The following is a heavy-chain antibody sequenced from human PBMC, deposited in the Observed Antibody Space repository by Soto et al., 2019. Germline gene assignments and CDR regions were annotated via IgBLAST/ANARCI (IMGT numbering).Heavy chain of an antibody. Sequence: EVQLLESGGGLIQPGGSLRLSCAASGFTFSTYAMSWVRQAPGKGLEWVSAIRGSGDTTYYADSVKGRFTSSRDNSKNTLYLQMNSLRAEDTAVYYCAKDGGGGFIAGIDYWGQGTLVTVSS. D-gene: IGHD3-16*01. V-gene: IGHV3-23*01. CDR3: AKDGGGGFIAGIDY. CDR1: GFTFSTYA. J-gene: IGHJ4*02. CDR2: IRGSGDTT.